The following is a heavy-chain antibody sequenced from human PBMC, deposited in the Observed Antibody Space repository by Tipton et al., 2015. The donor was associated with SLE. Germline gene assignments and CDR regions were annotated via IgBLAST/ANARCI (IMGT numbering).Heavy chain of an antibody. CDR2: VHSSGTT. V-gene: IGHV4-4*07. Sequence: TLSLTCTVSGGSISSHYWSWIRQPPGKGLEWIGRVHSSGTTLYNPSLNSRVTVSVDTSKNQFSLKLRSVTAADTAVYYCVRINSGASRLFDYWGQGMLVAVSS. D-gene: IGHD1-26*01. J-gene: IGHJ4*02. CDR1: GGSISSHY. CDR3: VRINSGASRLFDY.